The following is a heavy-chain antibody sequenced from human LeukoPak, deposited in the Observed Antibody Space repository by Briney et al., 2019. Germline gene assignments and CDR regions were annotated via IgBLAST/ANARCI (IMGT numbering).Heavy chain of an antibody. CDR3: ADSGWLYYFGY. CDR2: ISGSGGST. CDR1: GFTFSSYA. Sequence: PGGSLRLSWAASGFTFSSYAMSWVRQAPGKGLEWVSAISGSGGSTYYADSVKGRFTISRDNSKNTLYLQMNSLRAEDTAVYYCADSGWLYYFGYWGQGTLVTVSS. J-gene: IGHJ4*02. V-gene: IGHV3-23*01. D-gene: IGHD6-19*01.